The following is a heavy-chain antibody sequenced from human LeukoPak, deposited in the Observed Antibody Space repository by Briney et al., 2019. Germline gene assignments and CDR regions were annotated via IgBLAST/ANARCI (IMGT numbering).Heavy chain of an antibody. CDR2: IIPIFGTA. Sequence: SVMVSCKASGGTFSSYAISWVRQAPGQGLEWMGGIIPIFGTANYAQKFQGRVTITADESTSTAYMELSSLRSEDTAVYYCATGYDILTGFGYWGQGTLVTVSS. CDR1: GGTFSSYA. D-gene: IGHD3-9*01. CDR3: ATGYDILTGFGY. J-gene: IGHJ4*02. V-gene: IGHV1-69*13.